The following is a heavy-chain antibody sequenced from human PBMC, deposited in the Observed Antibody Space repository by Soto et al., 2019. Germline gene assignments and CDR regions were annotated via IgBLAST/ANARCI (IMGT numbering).Heavy chain of an antibody. Sequence: GGSLRLSCAASGFTFGTYWMHWVRQVPGKGLVWVSRIDSDGSFTSYADSVRGRFAISRDNAKNTLYLQMNSLIAEDTGVYYCVRPRRYCSTSTCYAEIDYWGQGTLVTVSS. V-gene: IGHV3-74*01. D-gene: IGHD2-2*01. CDR2: IDSDGSFT. J-gene: IGHJ4*02. CDR1: GFTFGTYW. CDR3: VRPRRYCSTSTCYAEIDY.